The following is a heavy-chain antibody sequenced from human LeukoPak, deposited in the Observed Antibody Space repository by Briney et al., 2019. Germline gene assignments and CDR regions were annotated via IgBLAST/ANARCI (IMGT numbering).Heavy chain of an antibody. D-gene: IGHD4-23*01. J-gene: IGHJ4*02. V-gene: IGHV3-15*01. Sequence: KPGGSLRLSCAASGFTFSNAWMSWVRQAPGKGLEWVGRIKGKTDGGTTDYAAPVKGRFTISRDDSKNTLYLQMNSLKTEDTAVYYCTTDQGYGGNLRGWLDYWGQGTLVTVSS. CDR2: IKGKTDGGTT. CDR1: GFTFSNAW. CDR3: TTDQGYGGNLRGWLDY.